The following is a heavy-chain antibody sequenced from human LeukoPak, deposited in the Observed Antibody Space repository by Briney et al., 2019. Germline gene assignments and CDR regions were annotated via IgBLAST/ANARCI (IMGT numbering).Heavy chain of an antibody. D-gene: IGHD6-19*01. CDR3: ATPTRGGIAVTGTFGH. Sequence: SETLSLTCAGSGGAFTGYYWSWIRQPPGKGLEWIGEINHSGATNYNPSLKSRVTIPVDTSKNQFPLRLTSVSAADTGVYYCATPTRGGIAVTGTFGHWGQGTQVTVSS. J-gene: IGHJ4*02. CDR2: INHSGAT. V-gene: IGHV4-34*01. CDR1: GGAFTGYY.